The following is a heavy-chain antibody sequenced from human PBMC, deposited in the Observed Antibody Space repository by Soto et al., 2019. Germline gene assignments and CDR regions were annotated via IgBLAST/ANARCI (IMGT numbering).Heavy chain of an antibody. CDR3: ASTYSTSWYWFDP. J-gene: IGHJ5*02. V-gene: IGHV2-26*04. CDR2: IFSNDEK. D-gene: IGHD6-13*01. Sequence: QVTVKESGPVLVKPTETLTLTCTVSGFSLSNAGLGVSWIRQPPGKALEWLAHIFSNDEKSYSTSLKSRLTTSXDXXKSQVVLNMTNMDPVDTATYYCASTYSTSWYWFDPWGQGTLVTVSS. CDR1: GFSLSNAGLG.